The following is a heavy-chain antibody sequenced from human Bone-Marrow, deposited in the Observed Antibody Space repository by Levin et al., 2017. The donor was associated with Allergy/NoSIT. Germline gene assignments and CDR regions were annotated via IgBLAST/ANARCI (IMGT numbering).Heavy chain of an antibody. CDR2: INSDESIT. CDR3: VRQNSASGDY. Sequence: GGSLRLSCATSGFTFSSFWMHWVRQAPGKGLVWVSHINSDESITNYADSVKGRFTISRDNAKNTLFLQMNSLRAEDTAVYYCVRQNSASGDYWGQGTLVTVSS. CDR1: GFTFSSFW. J-gene: IGHJ4*02. V-gene: IGHV3-74*01. D-gene: IGHD3-10*01.